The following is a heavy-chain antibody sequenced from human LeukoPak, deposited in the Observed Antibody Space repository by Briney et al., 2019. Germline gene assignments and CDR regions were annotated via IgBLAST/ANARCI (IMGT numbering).Heavy chain of an antibody. J-gene: IGHJ6*02. Sequence: GGSLRLSCAASGFTFSSYSMNWVRQAPGKGLEWVSSISSSSSYIYYADSVKGRFTISRDNAKNSLYLQMNSLRAEDTAVYYCASAVTSPGSPNYYYGMDVWGQGTTVTVSS. CDR1: GFTFSSYS. CDR3: ASAVTSPGSPNYYYGMDV. CDR2: ISSSSSYI. D-gene: IGHD4-17*01. V-gene: IGHV3-21*01.